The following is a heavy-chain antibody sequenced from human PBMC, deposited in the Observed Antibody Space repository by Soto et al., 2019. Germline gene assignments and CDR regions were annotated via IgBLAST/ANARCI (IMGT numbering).Heavy chain of an antibody. J-gene: IGHJ4*02. V-gene: IGHV4-39*01. D-gene: IGHD6-6*01. Sequence: LSLTCTVSGGSISSSSYYWGWIRQPPGKGLEWIGSIYYSGSTYYNPSLKSRVTISVDTSKNQFSLKLSSVTAADTAVYYCARVRARVPAAPAPYSSSSEVDYWGQGTLVTVSS. CDR3: ARVRARVPAAPAPYSSSSEVDY. CDR2: IYYSGST. CDR1: GGSISSSSYY.